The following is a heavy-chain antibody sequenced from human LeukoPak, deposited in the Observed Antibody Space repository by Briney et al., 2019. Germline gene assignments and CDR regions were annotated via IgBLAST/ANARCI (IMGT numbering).Heavy chain of an antibody. V-gene: IGHV5-51*01. CDR1: GYSFTNYW. D-gene: IGHD5-24*01. J-gene: IGHJ5*02. CDR2: IYPGDSDT. CDR3: ARLRDGYKES. Sequence: GESLKISCQGSGYSFTNYWIGWVRQTPGKGLEWMGIIYPGDSDTRYSPSFQGQVTISADKSISTAYLQWSSLKASDSAMYYCARLRDGYKESWGQGTLVTVSS.